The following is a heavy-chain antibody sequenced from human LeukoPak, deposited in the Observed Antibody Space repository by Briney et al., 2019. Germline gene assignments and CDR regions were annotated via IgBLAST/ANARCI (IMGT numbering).Heavy chain of an antibody. Sequence: SETLSLTCTVSGYSISSGYYWGWIRQPPGKGLEWIGSIYHSGSTYYNPSLKSRVTISVDTSKNQFSLKLSSVTAADTAMYYCARGGSGWEFDYWGQGTLVTVSS. V-gene: IGHV4-38-2*02. CDR2: IYHSGST. CDR1: GYSISSGYY. D-gene: IGHD6-19*01. CDR3: ARGGSGWEFDY. J-gene: IGHJ4*02.